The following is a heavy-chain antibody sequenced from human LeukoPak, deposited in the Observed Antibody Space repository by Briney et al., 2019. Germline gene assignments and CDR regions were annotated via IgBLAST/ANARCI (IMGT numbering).Heavy chain of an antibody. CDR1: GFTFSDYY. J-gene: IGHJ6*04. V-gene: IGHV3-11*06. D-gene: IGHD2/OR15-2a*01. Sequence: PGGSLRLSCAASGFTFSDYYMSWIRQAPGKGLEWVSYISSSSSYTNYADSVKGRFTISRDNAKNSLYLQMNSLRAEDTAVYYCAGGPILYYYYGMDVWGKGTTVTVSS. CDR2: ISSSSSYT. CDR3: AGGPILYYYYGMDV.